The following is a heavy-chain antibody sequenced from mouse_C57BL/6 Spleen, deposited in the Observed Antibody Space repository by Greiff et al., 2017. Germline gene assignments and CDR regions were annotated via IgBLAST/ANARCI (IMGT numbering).Heavy chain of an antibody. CDR2: ISSGGSYT. CDR1: GFTFSSYG. CDR3: ARFELGRYFDV. D-gene: IGHD4-1*01. J-gene: IGHJ1*03. V-gene: IGHV5-6*02. Sequence: DVKLVESGGDLVKPGGSLKLSCAASGFTFSSYGMSWVRQTPDKRLEWVATISSGGSYTYYPDSVKGRFTISRDNAKNTLYLQMSSLKSEDTAMYYCARFELGRYFDVWGTGTTVTVSS.